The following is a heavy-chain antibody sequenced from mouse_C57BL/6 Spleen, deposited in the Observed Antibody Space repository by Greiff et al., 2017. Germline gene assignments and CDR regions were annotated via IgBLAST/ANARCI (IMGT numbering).Heavy chain of an antibody. CDR1: GYAFTNYL. CDR3: ARRDGYDWFAY. J-gene: IGHJ3*01. V-gene: IGHV1-54*01. CDR2: INPGSGGT. D-gene: IGHD2-2*01. Sequence: QVQLQQSGAELVRPGTSVKVSCKASGYAFTNYLIEWVKQRPGQGLEWIGVINPGSGGTNYNEKFKGKATLTADKSSSTAYMQLSSLTSEDSAVYFWARRDGYDWFAYWGQGTLVTVAA.